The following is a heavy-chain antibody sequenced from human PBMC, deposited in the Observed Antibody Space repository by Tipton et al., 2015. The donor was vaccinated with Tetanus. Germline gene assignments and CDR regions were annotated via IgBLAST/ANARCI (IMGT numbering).Heavy chain of an antibody. CDR1: GFTFSLYT. J-gene: IGHJ4*02. CDR3: ASGSSLDY. D-gene: IGHD6-6*01. V-gene: IGHV3-21*01. CDR2: ISSTTSYI. Sequence: SLRLSCVVSGFTFSLYTMNWVRQAPGKGLEWLSSISSTTSYIYYADSVKGRFTISRDNAKNSLYLQMNSLRAEDTALYYRASGSSLDYWGQGTLVAVSS.